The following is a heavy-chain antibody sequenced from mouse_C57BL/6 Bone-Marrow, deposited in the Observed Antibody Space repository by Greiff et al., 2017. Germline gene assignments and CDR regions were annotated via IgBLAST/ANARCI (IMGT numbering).Heavy chain of an antibody. CDR2: ILPGSGIT. V-gene: IGHV1-9*01. D-gene: IGHD2-5*01. CDR1: GYTFTGYW. Sequence: VQLQQSGAELMKPGASVKLSCKATGYTFTGYWIEWVKQRPGHGLEWIGEILPGSGITNYNEKFKGKATFTADTSSNTAYMQLSSLTTEDSAIYYCAREGTSNEDAMDYWGQGTSVTVSS. J-gene: IGHJ4*01. CDR3: AREGTSNEDAMDY.